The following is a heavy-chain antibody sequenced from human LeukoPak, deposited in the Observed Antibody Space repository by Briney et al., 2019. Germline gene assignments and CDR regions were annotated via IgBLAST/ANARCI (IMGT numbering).Heavy chain of an antibody. D-gene: IGHD3-22*01. CDR2: ISTKNGNT. V-gene: IGHV1-18*01. CDR1: GYTFTTFG. CDR3: ARVAYYYDSAGLYLNYFYGMDV. J-gene: IGHJ6*02. Sequence: ASVKVSCKASGYTFTTFGISWVRQAPGQGLEWMGWISTKNGNTNYAQKFQGRVTMTTDTSTTTAYMELRSLRSDDTAVYYCARVAYYYDSAGLYLNYFYGMDVWGQGTTVTVSS.